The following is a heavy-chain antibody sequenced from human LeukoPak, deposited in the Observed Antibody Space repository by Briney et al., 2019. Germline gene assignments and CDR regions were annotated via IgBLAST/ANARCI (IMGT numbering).Heavy chain of an antibody. CDR2: ISGSGEST. CDR1: GFTLRSYV. J-gene: IGHJ4*02. V-gene: IGHV3-23*01. CDR3: AKDRLLNCRGDCYIFDY. D-gene: IGHD2-21*02. Sequence: GGSLRLSCVASGFTLRSYVMNWVRQTPGKGLEWVSSISGSGESTFYADSVKGRFSISRDNSKNTLYLQVNGLRTEDTAVYYCAKDRLLNCRGDCYIFDYWGQGTVVTVSS.